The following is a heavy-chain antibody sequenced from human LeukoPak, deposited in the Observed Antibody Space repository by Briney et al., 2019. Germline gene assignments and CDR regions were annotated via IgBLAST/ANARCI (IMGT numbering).Heavy chain of an antibody. J-gene: IGHJ4*02. D-gene: IGHD1-26*01. CDR2: LRYDGSTA. V-gene: IGHV3-30*02. Sequence: GGSLSLSCAASGFTLSSYGMNWVRQAPGKGLDWVAFLRYDGSTAFYEDSVKGRFTISRDSSKNTLYLQMNSLPPADTAIYYCAKDPYGGTYPSYFDYWGQATLVTVSS. CDR1: GFTLSSYG. CDR3: AKDPYGGTYPSYFDY.